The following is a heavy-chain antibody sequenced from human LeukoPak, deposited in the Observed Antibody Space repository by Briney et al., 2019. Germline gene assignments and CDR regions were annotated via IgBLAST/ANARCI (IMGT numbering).Heavy chain of an antibody. D-gene: IGHD5-18*01. CDR2: ISAYSGNT. J-gene: IGHJ4*02. Sequence: ASVKVSCKASGYTFTNHGISWVRQAPGQGLEWMGWISAYSGNTNYVEKFQGRVTMTTDTSTSTAYMELRSLRSDDTAVYYCARDIATIQHQDWGQGTLVTVSS. CDR3: ARDIATIQHQD. V-gene: IGHV1-18*01. CDR1: GYTFTNHG.